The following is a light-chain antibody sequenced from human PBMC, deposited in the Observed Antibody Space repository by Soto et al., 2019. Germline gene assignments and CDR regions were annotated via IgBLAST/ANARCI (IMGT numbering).Light chain of an antibody. J-gene: IGLJ1*01. CDR3: SSYSSSSTLCV. CDR1: SSDVGGYNY. Sequence: QSALTQPASASGSPGQSITISCTGTSSDVGGYNYVSWYQQYPGKAPRLIIYEVSNRPSGVSNRFSGSKSGNRASLTISGLQAEDEADYYCSSYSSSSTLCVFGTGTKLTVL. V-gene: IGLV2-14*01. CDR2: EVS.